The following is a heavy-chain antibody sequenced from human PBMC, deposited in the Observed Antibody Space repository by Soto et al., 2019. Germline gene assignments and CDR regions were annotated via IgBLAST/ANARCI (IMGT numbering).Heavy chain of an antibody. V-gene: IGHV4-61*08. CDR2: VYYSGTT. CDR3: ARDVIAPPNYFAP. CDR1: GGSIDSGDYY. D-gene: IGHD4-4*01. J-gene: IGHJ5*02. Sequence: SETLSLTCTVSGGSIDSGDYYWSWIRQPPGKGLEWIGYVYYSGTTNYNPFLKSRVTLSLDKSKNQFSLKMNSVTAADTAVYYFARDVIAPPNYFAPCGQGTLVTVSS.